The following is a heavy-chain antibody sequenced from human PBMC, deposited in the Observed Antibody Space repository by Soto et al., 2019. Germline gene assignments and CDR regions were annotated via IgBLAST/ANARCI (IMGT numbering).Heavy chain of an antibody. Sequence: EVQLVESGGGLVQSGGSLRLSCAASGFTFSSYWMHWVRQAPGKGLVWVSRIKGDGISTNYADSVKGRFTISRDNAKDTVFLQMNGLSADDTAVYSCARGAMGNDYNAYWGQGTLVTVSS. CDR2: IKGDGIST. CDR1: GFTFSSYW. CDR3: ARGAMGNDYNAY. J-gene: IGHJ4*02. D-gene: IGHD3-10*01. V-gene: IGHV3-74*01.